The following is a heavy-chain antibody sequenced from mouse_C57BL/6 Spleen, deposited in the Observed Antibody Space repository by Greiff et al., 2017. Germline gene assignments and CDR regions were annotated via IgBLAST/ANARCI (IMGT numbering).Heavy chain of an antibody. CDR3: ARKGGPDYFDY. V-gene: IGHV1-80*01. J-gene: IGHJ2*01. CDR1: GYAFSSYW. CDR2: IYPGDGDT. Sequence: QVQLQQSGAELVKPGASVTISCKASGYAFSSYWMNWVKQRPGKGLEWIGQIYPGDGDTNYNGKFKGKATLTADKSSSTAYMQLSSLTSEDSAVYFIARKGGPDYFDYWGQGTTLTVSS.